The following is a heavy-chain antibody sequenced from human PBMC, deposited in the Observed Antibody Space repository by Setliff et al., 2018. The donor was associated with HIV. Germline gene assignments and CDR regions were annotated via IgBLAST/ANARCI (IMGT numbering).Heavy chain of an antibody. J-gene: IGHJ4*02. CDR1: GDSISSGGHY. V-gene: IGHV4-30-4*08. Sequence: TLSLTCSVPGDSISSGGHYWSWIRQSPGKGLEWIGYIHYSGSTYFNPSLKSRVSISTDTSKNQFSLKLTSVTAADTAVYYCASRDTSRYFDDYWGQGTLVTVSS. D-gene: IGHD3-22*01. CDR3: ASRDTSRYFDDY. CDR2: IHYSGST.